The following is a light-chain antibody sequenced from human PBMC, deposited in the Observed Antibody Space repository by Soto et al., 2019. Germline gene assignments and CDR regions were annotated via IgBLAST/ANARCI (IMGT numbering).Light chain of an antibody. CDR1: QGISSA. CDR3: KQFQSYALT. Sequence: AIQLTQSPSSLSASVGDRVTITCRASQGISSALAWYQHKPGRAPRLLIYDASSLQSGVPSRFSGSGSGTDFTLTISSLQPEDFATYYCKQFQSYALTFGGGTKLEIK. V-gene: IGKV1-13*02. CDR2: DAS. J-gene: IGKJ4*01.